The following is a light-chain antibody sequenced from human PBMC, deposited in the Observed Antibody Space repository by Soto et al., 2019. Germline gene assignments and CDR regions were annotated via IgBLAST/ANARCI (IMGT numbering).Light chain of an antibody. CDR3: LPYNSYS. CDR2: QAS. Sequence: DIQMTQSPSTLSASVGDRVSITCRATQSIGRWLAWYQQKPGKAPTLLISQASTLQGGVPSRFSGSGSETEFTLTINSLQPDDFATYYCLPYNSYSFGQGTKVEIK. J-gene: IGKJ2*01. V-gene: IGKV1-5*03. CDR1: QSIGRW.